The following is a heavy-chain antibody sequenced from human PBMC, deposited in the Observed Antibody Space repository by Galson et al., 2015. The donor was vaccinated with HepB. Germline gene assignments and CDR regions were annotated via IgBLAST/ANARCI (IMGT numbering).Heavy chain of an antibody. J-gene: IGHJ4*02. CDR3: ARHASSAAGSYFDY. V-gene: IGHV4-39*01. D-gene: IGHD6-13*01. CDR2: IYYSGST. Sequence: ETLSLTCTVSGGSISSSSYYWGWIRQPPGKGLEWIGSIYYSGSTYYNPSLKSRVTISVDTSKNQFSLKLSSVTAADTAVYYCARHASSAAGSYFDYWGQGTLVTVSS. CDR1: GGSISSSSYY.